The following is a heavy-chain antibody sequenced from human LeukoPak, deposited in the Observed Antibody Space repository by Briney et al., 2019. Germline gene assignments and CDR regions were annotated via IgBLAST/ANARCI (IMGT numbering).Heavy chain of an antibody. D-gene: IGHD4-23*01. V-gene: IGHV3-23*01. CDR2: VSGVNT. CDR3: AKDNFRLVEADYGGTDY. Sequence: PGGSLRLSCAASGITFTNSVLSWVRQAPGVGRVSGVNTSYAESVKGRFTISRDNSKNTLYLQMNSLRAEDTAVYYCAKDNFRLVEADYGGTDYWGQGTLVTVSS. J-gene: IGHJ4*02. CDR1: GITFTNSV.